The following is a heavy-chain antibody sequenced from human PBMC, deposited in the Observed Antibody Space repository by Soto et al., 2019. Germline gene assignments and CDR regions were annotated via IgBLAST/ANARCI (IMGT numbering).Heavy chain of an antibody. V-gene: IGHV3-30*18. CDR2: ISYDGSNK. CDR1: GFTFSSYG. Sequence: QVQLVESGGGVVQPGRSLRLSCAASGFTFSSYGMHWVRQAPGKGLEWVAVISYDGSNKYYADSVKGRFTISRDNSKNTRYLQMNSLRAEDTAVYYCAKDQGSSWVYYYYYMDVWGKGTTVTVSS. CDR3: AKDQGSSWVYYYYYMDV. J-gene: IGHJ6*03. D-gene: IGHD6-13*01.